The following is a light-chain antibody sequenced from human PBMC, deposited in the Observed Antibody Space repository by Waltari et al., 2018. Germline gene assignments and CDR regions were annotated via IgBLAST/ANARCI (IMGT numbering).Light chain of an antibody. CDR2: DVN. CDR3: CSYAATYTSPYV. Sequence: QSALTQPRSLSGSPGQSVAISCTGTSSDVGGDNFVSCYQQHPGKAPKLMIYDVNKRPSGVPDRFSGSKSGNTASLTISGLQAEDEADYYCCSYAATYTSPYVFGTGTKVTVL. V-gene: IGLV2-11*01. J-gene: IGLJ1*01. CDR1: SSDVGGDNF.